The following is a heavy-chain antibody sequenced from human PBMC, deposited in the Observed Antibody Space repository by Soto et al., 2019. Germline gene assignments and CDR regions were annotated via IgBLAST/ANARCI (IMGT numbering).Heavy chain of an antibody. J-gene: IGHJ4*02. CDR2: ISGNGGST. D-gene: IGHD2-8*02. Sequence: EVQLVESGGNLAQPGGSLGLSCAASGFTFSTYPMHWVRQGPGTGLEYVAGISGNGGSTHYANSVKGRFTISRDNSKSTLYLQMGSLRAEDMAVYYCARDYCPGGVCYTIFDYWGQGTLVTVSS. CDR1: GFTFSTYP. CDR3: ARDYCPGGVCYTIFDY. V-gene: IGHV3-64*01.